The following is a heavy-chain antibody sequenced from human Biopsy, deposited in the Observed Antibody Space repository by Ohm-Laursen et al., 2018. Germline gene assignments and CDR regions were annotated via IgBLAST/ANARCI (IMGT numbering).Heavy chain of an antibody. D-gene: IGHD3-3*01. CDR2: IYYHNGRS. V-gene: IGHV4-59*01. CDR1: GGSISGYY. J-gene: IGHJ5*02. Sequence: TLSLTCTVSGGSISGYYWTWIRQSPGKGLEWIGYIYYHNGRSSYNPSLKSRVTMSVDTSQNQFSLQVNSVTAADTAVYYCARTPRDSFWSGSYKRGLWFDPWGQGTLVIVSS. CDR3: ARTPRDSFWSGSYKRGLWFDP.